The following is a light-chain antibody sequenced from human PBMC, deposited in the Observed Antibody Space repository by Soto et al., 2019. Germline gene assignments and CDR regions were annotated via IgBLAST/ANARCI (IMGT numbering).Light chain of an antibody. Sequence: DIQMTQSPSTLSASVGERATLTCRAIQSISSWLAWYQQKPGKAPKLPIYDASSLESGVPSRFSGSGSGTEFTLTISSLQPDDFATYYCQQYNSYLVTFGQGTRVEIK. V-gene: IGKV1-5*01. CDR2: DAS. J-gene: IGKJ5*01. CDR1: QSISSW. CDR3: QQYNSYLVT.